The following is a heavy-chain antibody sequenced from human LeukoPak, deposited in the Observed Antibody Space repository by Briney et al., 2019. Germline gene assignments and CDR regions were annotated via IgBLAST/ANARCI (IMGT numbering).Heavy chain of an antibody. D-gene: IGHD6-13*01. CDR3: AIIPRIAAAGPFDY. V-gene: IGHV1-69*05. Sequence: ASVKVSCKTSGGTFNNSAISWVRQAPGQGLEWLGGIMPLFGTANYAQKFQGRVTITTDESTSTAYMELSSLRSEDTAVYYCAIIPRIAAAGPFDYWGQGTLVTVSS. CDR1: GGTFNNSA. J-gene: IGHJ4*02. CDR2: IMPLFGTA.